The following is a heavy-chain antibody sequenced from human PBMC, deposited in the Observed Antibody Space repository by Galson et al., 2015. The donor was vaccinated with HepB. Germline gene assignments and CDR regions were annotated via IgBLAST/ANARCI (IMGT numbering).Heavy chain of an antibody. CDR2: IYYSGST. CDR3: ARRTYSGYEPDY. V-gene: IGHV4-39*01. D-gene: IGHD5-12*01. J-gene: IGHJ4*02. Sequence: ETLSLTCTVSGGSISSSSSYWGWIRQPPGKGLEWIGSIYYSGSTYYNPSLKSRVTISVDTSKNQISLKLSSVTAADTAVYYCARRTYSGYEPDYWGQGTLVTVSS. CDR1: GGSISSSSSY.